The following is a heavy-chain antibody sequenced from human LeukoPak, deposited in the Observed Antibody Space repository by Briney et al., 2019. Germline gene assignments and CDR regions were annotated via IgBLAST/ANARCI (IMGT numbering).Heavy chain of an antibody. CDR1: GFTLSSYA. CDR2: ISGSGGST. CDR3: AKDRAGQRHYVWGSYRRYYFDY. J-gene: IGHJ4*02. D-gene: IGHD3-16*02. V-gene: IGHV3-23*01. Sequence: PGGSLRLSCAASGFTLSSYAMSWVRQAPGKGLEWVSAISGSGGSTYYADSVKGRFTISRDNSKNTLYLQMNSLRAEDTAVYYCAKDRAGQRHYVWGSYRRYYFDYWGQGTLVTVSS.